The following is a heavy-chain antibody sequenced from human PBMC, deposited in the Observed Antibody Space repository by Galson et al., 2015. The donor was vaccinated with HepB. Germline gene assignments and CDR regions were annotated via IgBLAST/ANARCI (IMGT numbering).Heavy chain of an antibody. V-gene: IGHV3-74*01. CDR1: GFTFSDYW. J-gene: IGHJ4*02. D-gene: IGHD2-8*01. CDR3: VRDGIVLMVYDKLQY. CDR2: IKSDGITT. Sequence: SLRLSCAASGFTFSDYWMHWVRQAPGGGLLWVSLIKSDGITTAYADSVKGRFFISRDNSKNTLYLQMSSLRADDTAVYYCVRDGIVLMVYDKLQYWGQGTLVTVSS.